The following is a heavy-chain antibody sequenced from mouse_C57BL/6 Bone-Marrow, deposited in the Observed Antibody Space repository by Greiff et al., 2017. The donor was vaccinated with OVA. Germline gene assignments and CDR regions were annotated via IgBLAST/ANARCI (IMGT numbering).Heavy chain of an antibody. J-gene: IGHJ2*01. CDR3: ARGTPYYGSSYGYFDY. CDR2: INPNNGGT. CDR1: GYTFTDYN. D-gene: IGHD1-1*01. Sequence: EVKLVESGPELVKPGASVKMSCKASGYTFTDYNMHWVKQSHGKSLEWIGYINPNNGGTSYNQQFKGKATLTVNKSSSTAYMELRSLTSEDSAVYYCARGTPYYGSSYGYFDYWGQGTTLTVSS. V-gene: IGHV1-22*01.